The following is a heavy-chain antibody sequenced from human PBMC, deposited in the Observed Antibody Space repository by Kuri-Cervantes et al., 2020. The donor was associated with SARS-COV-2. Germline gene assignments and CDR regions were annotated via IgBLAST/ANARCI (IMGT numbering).Heavy chain of an antibody. V-gene: IGHV3-11*06. Sequence: LSLTCAASGFTFSDYYMSWIRQAPGKGLEWVSYISSSSSYIYYADSVKGRFTISRDNAKNSLYLQMNSLRAEDTAVYYCARDRPSNYYGSGSSLDAFDIWGQGTMVTVSS. D-gene: IGHD3-10*01. CDR1: GFTFSDYY. J-gene: IGHJ3*02. CDR2: ISSSSSYI. CDR3: ARDRPSNYYGSGSSLDAFDI.